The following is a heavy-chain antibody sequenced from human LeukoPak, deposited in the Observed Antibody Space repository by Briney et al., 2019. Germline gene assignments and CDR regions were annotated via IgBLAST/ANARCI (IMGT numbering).Heavy chain of an antibody. J-gene: IGHJ4*02. D-gene: IGHD3-3*01. V-gene: IGHV3-21*01. CDR3: ARDLDYDFWSGMN. Sequence: NPGGSLRLSCAASGFTFSSYTMIWVRQAPGKGLEWVSSISSSSSYIYYADSVKGRFTISRDNAKNSLYLQMNSLRAEDTAVYYCARDLDYDFWSGMNWGQGTLVTVSS. CDR2: ISSSSSYI. CDR1: GFTFSSYT.